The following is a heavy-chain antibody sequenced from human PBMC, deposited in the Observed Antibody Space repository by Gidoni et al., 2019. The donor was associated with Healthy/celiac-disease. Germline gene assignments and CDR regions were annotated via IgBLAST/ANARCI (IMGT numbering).Heavy chain of an antibody. D-gene: IGHD3-22*01. J-gene: IGHJ4*02. Sequence: TFSSYAMHWVRQAPGKGLEWVAVISYDGSNKYYADSVKGRFTISRDNSKNTLYLQMNSLRAEDTAVYYCATLMGGDYDSSGYFDYWGQGTLVTVSS. CDR1: TFSSYA. V-gene: IGHV3-30-3*01. CDR2: ISYDGSNK. CDR3: ATLMGGDYDSSGYFDY.